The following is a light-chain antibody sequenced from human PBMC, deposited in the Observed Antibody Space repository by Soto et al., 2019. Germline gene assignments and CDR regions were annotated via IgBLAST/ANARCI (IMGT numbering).Light chain of an antibody. Sequence: QSVLTQPASVSGSPGQSITISCTGTSSDVGGYNYVSWYQHHPGKAPKLMIYDVSNRPSGVSNRFSGSKSGNTASLTISGLQAEDEADYYCSSYTSSSTLGHVVFGGGTKLTVL. CDR2: DVS. CDR1: SSDVGGYNY. J-gene: IGLJ2*01. V-gene: IGLV2-14*03. CDR3: SSYTSSSTLGHVV.